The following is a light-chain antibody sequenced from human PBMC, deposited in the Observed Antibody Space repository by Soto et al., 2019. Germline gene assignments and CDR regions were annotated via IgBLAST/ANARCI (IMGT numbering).Light chain of an antibody. Sequence: QSVLTQPPSVSGAPGQTVTISCTGSSSNIGAGFDVHWYQHLPGTAPKLLISHNNNRPSGVPDRFSGSKSGTSASLAITGLQADDEAVYYCQSRDSSLSSSWVFGGGTKLTVL. V-gene: IGLV1-40*01. CDR2: HNN. CDR3: QSRDSSLSSSWV. J-gene: IGLJ3*02. CDR1: SSNIGAGFD.